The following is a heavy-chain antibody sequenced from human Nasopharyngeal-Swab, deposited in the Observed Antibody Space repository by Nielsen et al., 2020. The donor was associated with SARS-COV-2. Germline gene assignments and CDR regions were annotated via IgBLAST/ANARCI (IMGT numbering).Heavy chain of an antibody. CDR3: ARMDMITFGGVIVGAFFDY. Sequence: ASVKVSCKTSGYTFTSYGISWVRQAPGHGLEWMGWISAYNGNTNYAQKLQGRVTMTTDTSTSTAYMELRSLRSDDTAVYYCARMDMITFGGVIVGAFFDYWGQGTLVTVSS. CDR1: GYTFTSYG. J-gene: IGHJ4*02. V-gene: IGHV1-18*01. D-gene: IGHD3-16*02. CDR2: ISAYNGNT.